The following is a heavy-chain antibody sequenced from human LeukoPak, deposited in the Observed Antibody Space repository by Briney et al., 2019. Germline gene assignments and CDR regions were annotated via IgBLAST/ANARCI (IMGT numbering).Heavy chain of an antibody. V-gene: IGHV1-2*02. J-gene: IGHJ4*02. D-gene: IGHD5-24*01. CDR3: ARDSVRDGYLDY. Sequence: ASVKVSCKASGYTFTGYYMHWVRQAPGQGLEWMGWINPNSGGTNYAQKFQGRVTITRDTSISTAYMELSSLRSDDTAVYYCARDSVRDGYLDYWGQGTLVTVSS. CDR1: GYTFTGYY. CDR2: INPNSGGT.